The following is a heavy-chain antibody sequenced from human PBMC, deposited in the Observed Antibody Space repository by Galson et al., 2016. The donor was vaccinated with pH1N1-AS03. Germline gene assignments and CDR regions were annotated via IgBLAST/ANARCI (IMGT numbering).Heavy chain of an antibody. V-gene: IGHV4-59*01. J-gene: IGHJ6*02. Sequence: ETLSLTCTVSGGSISSYCWTWIRQPPGKGLEWIGHIYYSGGTNYNPSLKSRVTISVDTSKNQFSLKLSSVTAADTAVYYCVRFRSSWTFYYGLDVWGQGTTVTVSS. CDR3: VRFRSSWTFYYGLDV. CDR2: IYYSGGT. D-gene: IGHD6-13*01. CDR1: GGSISSYC.